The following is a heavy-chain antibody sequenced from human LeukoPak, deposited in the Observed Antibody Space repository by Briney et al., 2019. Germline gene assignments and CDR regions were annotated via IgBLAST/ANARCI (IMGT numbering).Heavy chain of an antibody. Sequence: GGSLRLSCAVSGHTLSNYGVSWVRQAPGKGLEWGAGISDSGGRTNYADSVKGRFTISRDNPKNTLYLKMNSLRAEDTAVYFCAQRGVLIRVILVGFHKEAYYFDSWGQGALVTVSS. V-gene: IGHV3-23*01. D-gene: IGHD3-22*01. J-gene: IGHJ4*02. CDR1: GHTLSNYG. CDR2: ISDSGGRT. CDR3: AQRGVLIRVILVGFHKEAYYFDS.